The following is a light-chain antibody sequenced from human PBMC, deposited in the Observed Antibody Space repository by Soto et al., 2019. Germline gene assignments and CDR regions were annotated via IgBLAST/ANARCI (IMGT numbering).Light chain of an antibody. V-gene: IGKV1-9*01. CDR3: QQVNGYPLT. Sequence: DIQLTQSPSFLSASVGDRVTITCRASQGISSHLAWYQQIPGKGPKLLIYAASTLQGGVPSRFSGSGSGTEFTLAISSLQPDDFATYYCQQVNGYPLTFGQETKLEI. CDR1: QGISSH. CDR2: AAS. J-gene: IGKJ2*01.